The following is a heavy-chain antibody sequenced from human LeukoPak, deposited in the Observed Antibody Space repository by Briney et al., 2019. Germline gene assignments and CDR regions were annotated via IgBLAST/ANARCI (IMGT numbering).Heavy chain of an antibody. J-gene: IGHJ4*02. D-gene: IGHD6-19*01. CDR1: GFTFSNYA. Sequence: AGSLTLSCAASGFTFSNYAMSWVRQAPGKGLEWVSSISGSGVTTSHADSVQGRFTISRDNSKNTLYLQMTRLRAEDTALYYCTKKLSGSGWIFDYWGQGTLVTVSS. CDR2: ISGSGVTT. CDR3: TKKLSGSGWIFDY. V-gene: IGHV3-23*01.